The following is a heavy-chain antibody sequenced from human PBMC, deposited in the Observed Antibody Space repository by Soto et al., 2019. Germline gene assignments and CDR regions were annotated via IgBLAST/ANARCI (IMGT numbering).Heavy chain of an antibody. CDR2: INHSGST. V-gene: IGHV4-34*01. J-gene: IGHJ4*02. Sequence: SETLSLTCAVYGGSFSGYYWSWIRQPPGKGLEWIGEINHSGSTNYNPSLKSRVTISVDTSKNQFSLKLSSVTAADTAVYYCARVQRAAIFGVVSNREFDYWGQGTLVTVSS. CDR1: GGSFSGYY. D-gene: IGHD3-3*01. CDR3: ARVQRAAIFGVVSNREFDY.